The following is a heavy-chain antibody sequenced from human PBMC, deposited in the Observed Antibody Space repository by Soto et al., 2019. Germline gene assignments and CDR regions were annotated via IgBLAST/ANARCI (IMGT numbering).Heavy chain of an antibody. CDR2: IYYGGTT. J-gene: IGHJ5*02. Sequence: SETLSLTCDVSVEPMTGGYYWGWIRQSPGKGLEWIGSIYYGGTTYYNPSLRSRLAISIDTSKNQFSLRLTSVTAADTAVYYCARHTRNQFDPWGQGTLVTVSS. CDR3: ARHTRNQFDP. CDR1: VEPMTGGYY. V-gene: IGHV4-38-2*01.